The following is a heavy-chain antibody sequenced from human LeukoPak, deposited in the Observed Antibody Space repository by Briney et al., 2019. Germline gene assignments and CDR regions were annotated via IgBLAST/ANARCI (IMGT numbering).Heavy chain of an antibody. CDR3: ATDYDYVWGSYRYTRY. CDR1: GGTFSSYA. V-gene: IGHV1-69*01. J-gene: IGHJ4*02. D-gene: IGHD3-16*02. CDR2: IIPIFGTA. Sequence: GASVKVSCKASGGTFSSYAISWVRQAPGQGLEWMGGIIPIFGTANYAQKFQGRVTIIADESTSTAYMKLSSLRSEDTAVYYCATDYDYVWGSYRYTRYWGQGTLVTVSS.